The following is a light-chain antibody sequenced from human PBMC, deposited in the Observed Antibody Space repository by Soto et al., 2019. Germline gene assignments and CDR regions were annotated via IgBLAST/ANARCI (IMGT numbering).Light chain of an antibody. CDR1: QGISSY. CDR3: QQLNSYPIT. CDR2: AAS. V-gene: IGKV1-9*01. J-gene: IGKJ5*01. Sequence: DIQLTQSPSFLSASVGDRVTITCRASQGISSYLAWYQQKPGKAPKLLIYAASTLQSGVPSRFSGSGSGTEFTLTTSSLQPEDFATYYGQQLNSYPITFGQGTRLEIK.